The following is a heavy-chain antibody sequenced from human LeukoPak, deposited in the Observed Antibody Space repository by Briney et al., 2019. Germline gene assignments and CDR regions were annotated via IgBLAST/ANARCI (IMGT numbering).Heavy chain of an antibody. CDR3: ARGPLYYSSTSCYGDIAARRGWFDP. J-gene: IGHJ5*02. CDR2: INHSGST. V-gene: IGHV4-34*01. CDR1: GGSFSGYY. D-gene: IGHD2-2*01. Sequence: SETLSLTCAVYGGSFSGYYWSWIRQPPGKGLEWIGEINHSGSTNYNPSLKSRVTISVDTSKNQFYLKLSSVTAADTAVYYCARGPLYYSSTSCYGDIAARRGWFDPWGQGTLVTVSS.